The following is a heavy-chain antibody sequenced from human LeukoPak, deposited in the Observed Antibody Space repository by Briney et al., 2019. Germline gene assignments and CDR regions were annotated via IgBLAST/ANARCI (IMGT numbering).Heavy chain of an antibody. D-gene: IGHD7-27*01. V-gene: IGHV3-30*04. CDR1: GFTFSSYA. J-gene: IGHJ4*02. CDR3: AKDGGLWVSAHWGDS. CDR2: ISYDGSNK. Sequence: GGSLRLSCAASGFTFSSYAMHWVRQAPGKGLEWVAVISYDGSNKYYADSVKGRFTISRDNSKNTLFLQMNSLRAEDTAVYYCAKDGGLWVSAHWGDSWGRGTLVTVSS.